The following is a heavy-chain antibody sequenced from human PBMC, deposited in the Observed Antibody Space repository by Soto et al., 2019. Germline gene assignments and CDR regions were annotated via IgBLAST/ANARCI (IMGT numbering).Heavy chain of an antibody. CDR2: ISSSSSYI. D-gene: IGHD3-3*01. V-gene: IGHV3-21*01. J-gene: IGHJ6*02. Sequence: GGSLRLSCAASGFTFSSYSMNWVRQAPGKGLEWVSSISSSSSYIYYADSVKGRFTISRDNAKNSLYLQMNSLRAEDTAVYYCARETFFGVAKYYYGMDVWGQGTTVTVSS. CDR1: GFTFSSYS. CDR3: ARETFFGVAKYYYGMDV.